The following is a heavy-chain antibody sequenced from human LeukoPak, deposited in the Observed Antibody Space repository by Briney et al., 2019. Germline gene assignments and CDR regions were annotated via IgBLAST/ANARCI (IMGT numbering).Heavy chain of an antibody. CDR2: INHSGST. D-gene: IGHD6-6*01. V-gene: IGHV4-34*01. J-gene: IGHJ6*03. Sequence: SSETLSLTCAVYGGSFSGYYWSWIRQPPGKGLEWIGEINHSGSTNYNPSLKSRVTISVDTSKNQFSLKLSSVTAADTAVYYCARGKRSSTNRYYYYMDVWGKGTTVTVSS. CDR1: GGSFSGYY. CDR3: ARGKRSSTNRYYYYMDV.